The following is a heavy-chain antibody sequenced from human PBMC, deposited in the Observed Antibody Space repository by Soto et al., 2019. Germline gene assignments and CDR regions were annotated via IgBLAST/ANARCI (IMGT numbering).Heavy chain of an antibody. CDR1: GGSFSGYY. V-gene: IGHV4-34*01. D-gene: IGHD3-9*01. CDR3: ARGVSDYDILTGYWYYYYYYMDV. J-gene: IGHJ6*03. CDR2: INHSGST. Sequence: PSETLSLTCAVYGGSFSGYYWSWIRQPPGKGLEWIGEINHSGSTNYNPSLKSRVTISVDTSKNQFSLKLSSVTAADTAVYYCARGVSDYDILTGYWYYYYYYMDVWGKGTTVTV.